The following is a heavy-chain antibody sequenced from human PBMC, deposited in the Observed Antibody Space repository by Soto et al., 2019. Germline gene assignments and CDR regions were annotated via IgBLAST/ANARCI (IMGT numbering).Heavy chain of an antibody. CDR1: GFTFSSCG. Sequence: QVQLVEAGGGVVQPGRSLRLSCAASGFTFSSCGMHWVRQAPGKGLEWVAVIWYDGSNKYYADSVKGRFTISRDNSKNTLYLQMNSLRAEDTAVYYCARGGGGYYYFDYWGQGTLVTVSS. CDR3: ARGGGGYYYFDY. V-gene: IGHV3-33*01. CDR2: IWYDGSNK. D-gene: IGHD3-22*01. J-gene: IGHJ4*02.